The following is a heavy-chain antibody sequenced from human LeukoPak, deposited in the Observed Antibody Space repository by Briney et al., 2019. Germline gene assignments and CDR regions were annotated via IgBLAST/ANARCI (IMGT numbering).Heavy chain of an antibody. CDR3: ARAPLGELLGHTYYYYGMDV. Sequence: SETLSLTCTVSGGSISHYFWSWIRQPPGKGLEWIGYIYYSGSTNYNPSLKSRVTISVDTSKNQFSLKLSSVTAADTAVYYCARAPLGELLGHTYYYYGMDVWGQGTTVTVSS. J-gene: IGHJ6*02. CDR2: IYYSGST. CDR1: GGSISHYF. V-gene: IGHV4-59*01. D-gene: IGHD3-10*01.